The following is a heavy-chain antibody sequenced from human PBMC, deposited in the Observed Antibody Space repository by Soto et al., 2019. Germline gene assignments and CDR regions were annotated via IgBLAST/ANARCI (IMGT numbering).Heavy chain of an antibody. CDR2: ISYDGSNK. CDR3: AKDLVGEQWLVRSRLDP. V-gene: IGHV3-30*18. J-gene: IGHJ5*02. CDR1: GFTFSSYG. Sequence: QVQLVESGGGVVQPGRSLRLSCAASGFTFSSYGMHWVRQAPGKGLEWVAVISYDGSNKYYADSVKGRFTISRDNSXNXXYLQMNSLRAEDTAVYYCAKDLVGEQWLVRSRLDPWGQGTLVTVSS. D-gene: IGHD6-19*01.